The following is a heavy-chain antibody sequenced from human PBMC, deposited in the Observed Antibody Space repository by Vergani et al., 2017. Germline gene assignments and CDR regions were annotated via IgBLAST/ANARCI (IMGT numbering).Heavy chain of an antibody. CDR2: IYYSGST. CDR3: ARSRGVVTIFGVASNWFDP. J-gene: IGHJ5*02. D-gene: IGHD3-3*01. CDR1: GGSISSSSYY. Sequence: QLQLQESGPGLVKPSETLSLTCTVSGGSISSSSYYWGWIRQPPGKGLEWIGSIYYSGSTYYNPSLKSRVTISVDTSKNQFSLKLSSVTAADTAVYYCARSRGVVTIFGVASNWFDPWGQGTLVTVSS. V-gene: IGHV4-39*07.